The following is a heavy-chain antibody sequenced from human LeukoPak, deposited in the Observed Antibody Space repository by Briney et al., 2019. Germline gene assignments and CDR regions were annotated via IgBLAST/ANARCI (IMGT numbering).Heavy chain of an antibody. CDR3: ARVDDSSGYYWIGY. CDR2: INPNSGGT. V-gene: IGHV1-2*02. J-gene: IGHJ4*02. D-gene: IGHD3-22*01. Sequence: ASVKVSCKASGYTFTGYYMHWVRQAPGQGLEWMGWINPNSGGTNYAQKFQGRVTMTRDTSISTAYMELSRLRSDDTAVYYCARVDDSSGYYWIGYWGQGTLVTVSS. CDR1: GYTFTGYY.